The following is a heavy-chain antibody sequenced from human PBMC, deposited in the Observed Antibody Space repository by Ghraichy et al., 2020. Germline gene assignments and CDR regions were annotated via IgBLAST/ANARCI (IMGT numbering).Heavy chain of an antibody. V-gene: IGHV1-8*01. Sequence: ASVKVSCKASGYTFTSFDVHWVRQATGQGLEYVGWMNPNSGTTGSAQKFQGRVTMTRNPSISTAYLELTSLRSQDTAVYFCVRGYCSGGSCSSLPVFDYWGHGTLVTVSS. CDR2: MNPNSGTT. D-gene: IGHD2-15*01. CDR1: GYTFTSFD. J-gene: IGHJ4*01. CDR3: VRGYCSGGSCSSLPVFDY.